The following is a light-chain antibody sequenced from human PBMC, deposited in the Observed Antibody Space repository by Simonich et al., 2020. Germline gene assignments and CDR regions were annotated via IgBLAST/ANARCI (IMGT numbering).Light chain of an antibody. CDR3: QQYNNWPLLT. CDR1: QSVSSSY. V-gene: IGKV3-20*01. Sequence: EIVLTQSPGTLSLSPGERATLSCRASQSVSSSYLAWYQQKPGQAPRLLNYGASSRATGIPDRFSGSGSGTDFTLTISRLEPEDFAVYYCQQYNNWPLLTFGGGTKVEIK. CDR2: GAS. J-gene: IGKJ4*01.